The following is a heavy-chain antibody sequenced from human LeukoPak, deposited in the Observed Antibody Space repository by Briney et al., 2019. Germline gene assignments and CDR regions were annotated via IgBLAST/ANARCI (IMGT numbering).Heavy chain of an antibody. D-gene: IGHD4-17*01. Sequence: GGSLRLSCTASGFTFSSYAVSWVRQAPGKGLEWVSAISGSGSNTYYADSVKGRFTISRDNSKNTLYLQMNSLRAEDTAVYYCAKDLRYGDQKGGQGTLVTVSS. V-gene: IGHV3-23*01. CDR2: ISGSGSNT. CDR3: AKDLRYGDQK. CDR1: GFTFSSYA. J-gene: IGHJ4*02.